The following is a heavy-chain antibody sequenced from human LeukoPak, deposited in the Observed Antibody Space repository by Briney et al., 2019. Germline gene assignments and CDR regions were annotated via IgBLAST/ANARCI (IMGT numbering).Heavy chain of an antibody. Sequence: ASVKVSCKASGYTFTSYDINRVRQATGQGLEWMGWMNPNSGNTSYAQKFQGRVTMTRDTPINTAYMELSGLTSDDTAVYYCGRRRIDCSDTGCYVDYWGQGTLVTVSS. D-gene: IGHD2-15*01. J-gene: IGHJ4*02. V-gene: IGHV1-8*01. CDR3: GRRRIDCSDTGCYVDY. CDR2: MNPNSGNT. CDR1: GYTFTSYD.